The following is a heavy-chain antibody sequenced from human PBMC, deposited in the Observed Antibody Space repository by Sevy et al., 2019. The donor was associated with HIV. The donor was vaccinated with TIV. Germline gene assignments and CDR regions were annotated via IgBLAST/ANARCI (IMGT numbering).Heavy chain of an antibody. D-gene: IGHD3-10*01. CDR2: ISSSGSTI. CDR1: GFTFSSYE. CDR3: AGGYYGSGSP. V-gene: IGHV3-48*03. J-gene: IGHJ5*02. Sequence: GGSLRLSCAASGFTFSSYEMNWVRQAPGKGLEWVSYISSSGSTIYYADSVKGRFTISIDNAKNSLYLQMNSLRAEDTAVYYCAGGYYGSGSPWGQGTLVTVSS.